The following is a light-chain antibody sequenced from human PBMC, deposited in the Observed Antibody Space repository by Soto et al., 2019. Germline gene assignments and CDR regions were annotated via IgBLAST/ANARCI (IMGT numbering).Light chain of an antibody. V-gene: IGLV1-40*01. Sequence: QSVLTQPPSVSGAPGQRVTISCTGGSSNIGAGYDIHWYQHLPGTAPKLLISGNSNRPSGIPDRFSGSKSGTSASLAIIGLQAEDEAVYYCQSYDSSLSGHVFGTGTKVTVL. CDR3: QSYDSSLSGHV. J-gene: IGLJ1*01. CDR2: GNS. CDR1: SSNIGAGYD.